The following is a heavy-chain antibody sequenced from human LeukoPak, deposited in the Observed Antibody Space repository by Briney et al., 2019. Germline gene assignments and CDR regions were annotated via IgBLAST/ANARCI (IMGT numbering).Heavy chain of an antibody. CDR2: ISSDGDNT. J-gene: IGHJ4*02. Sequence: PGGSLRLSCAASGFTFNSYWMHWVRQAPGKGLVWVSHISSDGDNTYYADSVKGRFSISRDSAKNTLYLQMNSLRAEDTAMYYCVRDLGGYHDYWGQGTLVTVSS. D-gene: IGHD3-22*01. CDR3: VRDLGGYHDY. CDR1: GFTFNSYW. V-gene: IGHV3-74*01.